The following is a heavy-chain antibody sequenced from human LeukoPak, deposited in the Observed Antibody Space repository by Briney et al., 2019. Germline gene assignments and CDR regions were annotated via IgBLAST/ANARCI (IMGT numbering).Heavy chain of an antibody. D-gene: IGHD4/OR15-4a*01. CDR2: IIPIFGTA. CDR1: VGTFSSYA. J-gene: IGHJ5*02. Sequence: SVKVSCMASVGTFSSYAISWVRQAPGQGLEWMGGIIPIFGTANYAQKFQGRVTITTDESTSTAYMELSSLRSEDTAVYYCARAVGVLRNWFDPWGQGTLVTVSS. CDR3: ARAVGVLRNWFDP. V-gene: IGHV1-69*05.